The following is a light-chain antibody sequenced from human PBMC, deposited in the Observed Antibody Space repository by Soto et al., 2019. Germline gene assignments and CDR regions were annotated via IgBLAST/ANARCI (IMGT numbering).Light chain of an antibody. Sequence: QSALTQPASVSGSPGQSITISCTGTSSDLGRYNYVSWFQQHPGKVPKLVIFEVNYRPSGVSDRFSVSKSGNTASLTITVLQAEDEADYYCTSCITAKARCVFVSGTKLTVL. CDR2: EVN. CDR3: TSCITAKARCV. CDR1: SSDLGRYNY. V-gene: IGLV2-14*01. J-gene: IGLJ1*01.